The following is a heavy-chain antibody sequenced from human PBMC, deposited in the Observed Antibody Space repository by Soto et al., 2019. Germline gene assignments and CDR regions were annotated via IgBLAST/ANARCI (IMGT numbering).Heavy chain of an antibody. Sequence: GGYLRLSCAASGFSFSGYNLNWVRQAPGKGLEWVSSISGDSNYIYYADSVQGRFTISRDNAKNSVYLQMNSLRAEDTAVYYCARVVYFDRSAYGLWGQGTMVTVS. V-gene: IGHV3-21*01. D-gene: IGHD3-22*01. J-gene: IGHJ3*01. CDR1: GFSFSGYN. CDR3: ARVVYFDRSAYGL. CDR2: ISGDSNYI.